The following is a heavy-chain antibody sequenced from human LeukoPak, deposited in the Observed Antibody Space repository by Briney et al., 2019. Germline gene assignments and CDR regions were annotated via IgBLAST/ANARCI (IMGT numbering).Heavy chain of an antibody. CDR2: VHCGGAT. V-gene: IGHV3-53*01. Sequence: PGGSLRLSCEVSGFSVGTDYMTWVRQAPGKGMVWVSAVHCGGATFYADSVKGRFTISRDTSKNTVSLEMTNLRAEDTGVYYCARGYDFWSGSSSGVFDVWGQGTMVIVSS. CDR1: GFSVGTDY. CDR3: ARGYDFWSGSSSGVFDV. D-gene: IGHD3-3*01. J-gene: IGHJ3*01.